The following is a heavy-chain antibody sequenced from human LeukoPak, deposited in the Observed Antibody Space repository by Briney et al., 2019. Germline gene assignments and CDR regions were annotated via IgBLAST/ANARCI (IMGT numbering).Heavy chain of an antibody. J-gene: IGHJ4*02. CDR3: ARLDLYYDFWSGYLDY. Sequence: GGSLRLSCVASGFTFNKYSMDWVRQAPGKGLQWLSYISGTSRTIYYADSVKGRFAISRDNARNSLYLQMSSLRVEDTAVYYCARLDLYYDFWSGYLDYWGQGTLVTVSS. CDR2: ISGTSRTI. D-gene: IGHD3-3*01. CDR1: GFTFNKYS. V-gene: IGHV3-48*01.